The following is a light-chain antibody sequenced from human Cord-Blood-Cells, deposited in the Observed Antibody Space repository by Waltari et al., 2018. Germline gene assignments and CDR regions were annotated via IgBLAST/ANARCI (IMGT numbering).Light chain of an antibody. CDR2: WAS. CDR1: QSVLYSSNNKNY. V-gene: IGKV4-1*01. Sequence: DIVMTQSPDSLAVSLGERATINCKSSQSVLYSSNNKNYLAWYQQKQGQPPKLLIYWASTRESVVPDRFSGSGSGTDFTLTISSLQAEDVAVYYCQQYYSTPSYTFGQGTKLEIK. J-gene: IGKJ2*01. CDR3: QQYYSTPSYT.